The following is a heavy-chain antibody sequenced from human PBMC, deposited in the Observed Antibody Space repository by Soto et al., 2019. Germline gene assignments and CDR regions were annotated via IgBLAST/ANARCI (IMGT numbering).Heavy chain of an antibody. D-gene: IGHD4-4*01. CDR1: GFTFTSSA. J-gene: IGHJ4*02. Sequence: SVKVSCKASGFTFTSSAVQWVRQARGQRLEWIGRIVVGSGNTNYAQKFQERVTITRDMSTSTAYMELSSLRSEDTAVYYCAADLSRRGVTTDFDYWGQGTLVTVSS. V-gene: IGHV1-58*01. CDR2: IVVGSGNT. CDR3: AADLSRRGVTTDFDY.